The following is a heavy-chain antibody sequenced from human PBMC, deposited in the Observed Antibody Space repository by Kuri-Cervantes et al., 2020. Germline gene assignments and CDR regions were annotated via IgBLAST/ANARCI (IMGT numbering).Heavy chain of an antibody. V-gene: IGHV3-21*01. CDR1: GFTFSGYS. Sequence: GESLKISCAASGFTFSGYSMSWVRQTPGKGLEWVSSISSSSIYIYYADSVKGRFTISRDNAKNTLYLHMKSLRAEDTAVYYCARDPSNYGYYYYYMDVWGKGTTVTVSS. J-gene: IGHJ6*03. CDR3: ARDPSNYGYYYYYMDV. CDR2: ISSSSIYI. D-gene: IGHD4-11*01.